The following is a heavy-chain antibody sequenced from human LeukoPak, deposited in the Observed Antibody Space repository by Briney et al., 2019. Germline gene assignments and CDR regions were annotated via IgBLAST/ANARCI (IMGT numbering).Heavy chain of an antibody. CDR1: GYTFTSYG. J-gene: IGHJ4*02. V-gene: IGHV1-18*01. D-gene: IGHD2-21*01. CDR3: ARTGDYYSGMYHFDY. CDR2: ISAYNGNT. Sequence: GASVKVSCKASGYTFTSYGISWVRQAPGQGLEWMGWISAYNGNTNYAQKFEGRVTMTRDTSISTGYMELSRLTSGDTALYYCARTGDYYSGMYHFDYWGQGTLLTVSS.